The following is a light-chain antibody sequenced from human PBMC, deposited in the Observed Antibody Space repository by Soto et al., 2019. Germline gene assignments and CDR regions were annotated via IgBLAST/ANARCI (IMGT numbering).Light chain of an antibody. V-gene: IGKV3-15*01. CDR3: QQYNDWPSNT. CDR1: QSVSTN. J-gene: IGKJ2*01. CDR2: GAS. Sequence: EIEMTQSPATLPVSPGERATLSCRASQSVSTNLAWYQQKPGQAPRLLIYGASTRAPGFPARFTGSGSGTEFTLTIRSLQSEDFAVYYCQQYNDWPSNTFGHGTKLEIK.